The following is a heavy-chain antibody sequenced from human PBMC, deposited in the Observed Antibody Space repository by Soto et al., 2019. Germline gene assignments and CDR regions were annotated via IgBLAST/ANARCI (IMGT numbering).Heavy chain of an antibody. V-gene: IGHV1-24*01. Sequence: ASVKVSCKVSGYTHTELSMHWVRQAPGKGLEWMGGFDPEDGETIYAQKFQGRVTMTEDTSTDTAYMELSSLRSEDTAVYYCATGYGDYEDYYYYYYMDVWGKGTTVTVSS. CDR1: GYTHTELS. CDR2: FDPEDGET. J-gene: IGHJ6*03. D-gene: IGHD4-17*01. CDR3: ATGYGDYEDYYYYYYMDV.